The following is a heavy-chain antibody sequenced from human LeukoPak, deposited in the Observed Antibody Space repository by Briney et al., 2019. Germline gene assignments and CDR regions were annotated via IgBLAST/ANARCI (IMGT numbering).Heavy chain of an antibody. J-gene: IGHJ6*02. D-gene: IGHD4-17*01. V-gene: IGHV3-30*02. CDR2: IRYDGSNK. Sequence: GGSLRLSCAASGFTFSSYGMHWVRQAPGKGLEWVAFIRYDGSNKYYADSVKGRFTISRDNSKNTLYLQMNSLRAEDTAVYYCAKAPTVTTIYGMDVWGQGTTVTVSS. CDR1: GFTFSSYG. CDR3: AKAPTVTTIYGMDV.